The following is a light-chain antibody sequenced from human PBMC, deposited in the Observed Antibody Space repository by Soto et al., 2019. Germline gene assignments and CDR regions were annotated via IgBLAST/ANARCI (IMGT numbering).Light chain of an antibody. V-gene: IGLV1-44*01. CDR2: GDS. CDR1: SSNIGRNT. Sequence: QSVLTQPPSASGTPGQRVTISCSGSSSNIGRNTVNWYQQLPGTAPKLLIYGDSQRPSGVPDRFSGSKSGTSASLAISGLQSEDEADYYCAAWDDSLNGLYVFGTGTQLTVL. CDR3: AAWDDSLNGLYV. J-gene: IGLJ1*01.